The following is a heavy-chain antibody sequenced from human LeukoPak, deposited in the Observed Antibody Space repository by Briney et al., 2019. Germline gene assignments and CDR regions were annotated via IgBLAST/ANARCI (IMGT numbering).Heavy chain of an antibody. Sequence: PGRSLRLSCAASGFTFSSYGMHGVRQAPGKGLEGVAVIWYDGSNKYYADSVKGRFTIYRDNSKNTLYLQMNSLRAEDTAVYYCARDQVGGSSGYYYPWFDPWGQGTLVTVSS. J-gene: IGHJ5*02. D-gene: IGHD3-22*01. CDR2: IWYDGSNK. CDR1: GFTFSSYG. V-gene: IGHV3-33*01. CDR3: ARDQVGGSSGYYYPWFDP.